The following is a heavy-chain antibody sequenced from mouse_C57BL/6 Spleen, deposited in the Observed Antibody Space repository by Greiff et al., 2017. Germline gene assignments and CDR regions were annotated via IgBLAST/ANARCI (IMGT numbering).Heavy chain of an antibody. Sequence: QVQLQQPGAELVKPGASVKMSCKASGYTFTSYWITWVKQRPGQGLEWIGDIYPGSGSTNYNEKFKGKATLTVDTSSSTAYMPLRSLTSEDSAVYYCARTTVDYFDYWGQGTTLTVSS. CDR2: IYPGSGST. D-gene: IGHD1-1*01. CDR3: ARTTVDYFDY. CDR1: GYTFTSYW. V-gene: IGHV1-55*01. J-gene: IGHJ2*01.